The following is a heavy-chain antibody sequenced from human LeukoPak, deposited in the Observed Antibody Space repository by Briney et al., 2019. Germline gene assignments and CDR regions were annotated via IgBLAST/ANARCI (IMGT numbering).Heavy chain of an antibody. CDR1: GFTFSSYS. CDR3: AKERQVGATPFDY. V-gene: IGHV3-30*04. Sequence: GGSLRLSCTASGFTFSSYSMHWVRQAPGKGLEWVAVKGRFTISRDNSKDTLYLQMNSLRADDTAIYYCAKERQVGATPFDYWGQGSLVTVSS. D-gene: IGHD1-26*01. J-gene: IGHJ4*02.